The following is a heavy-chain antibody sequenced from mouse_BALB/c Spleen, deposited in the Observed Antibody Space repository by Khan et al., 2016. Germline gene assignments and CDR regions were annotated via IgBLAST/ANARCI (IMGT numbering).Heavy chain of an antibody. CDR1: GYSITSDYA. CDR3: ARSMITTGFAY. Sequence: EVQLQESGPGLVKPSQSLSLTCTVTGYSITSDYAWNWIRQFPGNKLEWMGYISYSGSTSYNPSLKSRIYITRDTSKNQFFLQLNSVTTEDTATSYCARSMITTGFAYWGQGTLVTVSA. V-gene: IGHV3-2*02. J-gene: IGHJ3*01. D-gene: IGHD2-4*01. CDR2: ISYSGST.